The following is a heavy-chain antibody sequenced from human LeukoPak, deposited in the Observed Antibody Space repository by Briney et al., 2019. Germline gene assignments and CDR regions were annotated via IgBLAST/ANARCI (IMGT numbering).Heavy chain of an antibody. D-gene: IGHD5-12*01. CDR2: ISWNSGSI. CDR1: EFTFGVYP. CDR3: AKDMGYERYYFDY. J-gene: IGHJ4*02. V-gene: IGHV3-9*01. Sequence: PVGSPRHSCAPSEFTFGVYPMHWVWQAPEGGRWRGSDISWNSGSIGYADSVKGRFTISRDNAKNSLYLQMNSLRAEDTALYYCAKDMGYERYYFDYWGQGTLVTVSS.